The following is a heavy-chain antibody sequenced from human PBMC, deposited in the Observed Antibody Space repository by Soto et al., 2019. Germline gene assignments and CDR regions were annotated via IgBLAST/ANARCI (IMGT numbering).Heavy chain of an antibody. V-gene: IGHV3-33*01. CDR3: ASEYCSGRSCYYYGMDV. Sequence: QVQLVESGGGVVQPGRSLRLSCAASGFTFSSYGMHWVRQAPGKGLEWVAIIWYDGSNKYYADSVKGRFTISRDNSKNTLYLQMTSLRAEDTAVYYCASEYCSGRSCYYYGMDVWGQGATVTVSS. CDR1: GFTFSSYG. J-gene: IGHJ6*02. D-gene: IGHD2-15*01. CDR2: IWYDGSNK.